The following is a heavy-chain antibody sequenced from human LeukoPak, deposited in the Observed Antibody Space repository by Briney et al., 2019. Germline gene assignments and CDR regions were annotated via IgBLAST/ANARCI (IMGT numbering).Heavy chain of an antibody. CDR3: ARLLYDYVWGGYRSYYFDF. D-gene: IGHD3-16*02. V-gene: IGHV3-21*01. Sequence: SGGSLRLSCAASGFTFSTYSMNWVRQAPGKGLEWVSAISSSSTYIYYADSVEGRITITRDNAKNSLYLQMNSLRAEDTAVYYCARLLYDYVWGGYRSYYFDFWGQGTLVTVSS. CDR1: GFTFSTYS. J-gene: IGHJ4*02. CDR2: ISSSSTYI.